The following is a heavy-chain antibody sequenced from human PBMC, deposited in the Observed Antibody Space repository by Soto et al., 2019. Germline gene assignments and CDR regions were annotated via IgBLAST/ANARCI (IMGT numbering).Heavy chain of an antibody. CDR3: ASSHAGAHITAAVH. CDR1: GGSISNSRYY. D-gene: IGHD6-13*01. CDR2: IYHTGNT. Sequence: PSETLSLTCTVSGGSISNSRYYWAWIRQPPGKGLEWIGSIYHTGNTYYNPSLRSRVTISVDTSKNQFSLKLSSVTAADTAVYYCASSHAGAHITAAVHWGQGTLVTVSS. V-gene: IGHV4-39*01. J-gene: IGHJ4*02.